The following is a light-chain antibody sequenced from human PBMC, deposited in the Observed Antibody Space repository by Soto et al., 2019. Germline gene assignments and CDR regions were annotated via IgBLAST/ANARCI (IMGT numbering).Light chain of an antibody. V-gene: IGKV1-5*01. J-gene: IGKJ2*01. CDR3: QQYNSYPT. Sequence: DIQMTQSPSSLSASVGDRVTITCRASQTINNWLAWYQQKPGKAPKLLIYDASTLESGVPSRFSGTSSGTEFTFIISSLQPDDFANYYCQQYNSYPTFGQGTKLEIK. CDR2: DAS. CDR1: QTINNW.